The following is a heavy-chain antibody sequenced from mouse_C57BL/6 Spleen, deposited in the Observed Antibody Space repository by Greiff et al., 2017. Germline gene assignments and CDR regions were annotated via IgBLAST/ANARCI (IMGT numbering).Heavy chain of an antibody. Sequence: EVKLMESGGGLVKPGGSLKLSCAASGFTFSDYGMHWVRQAPEKGLEWVAYISSGSSTIYYADTVKGRFPIARDNAQNTLFLQMTSLRSEDTAMYYCARNGNPYYYAMDYWGQGTSVTVSS. V-gene: IGHV5-17*01. J-gene: IGHJ4*01. D-gene: IGHD2-1*01. CDR1: GFTFSDYG. CDR3: ARNGNPYYYAMDY. CDR2: ISSGSSTI.